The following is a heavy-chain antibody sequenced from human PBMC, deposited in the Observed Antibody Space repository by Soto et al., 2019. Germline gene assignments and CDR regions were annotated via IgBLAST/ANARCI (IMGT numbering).Heavy chain of an antibody. CDR2: INGGNGNT. CDR3: ASLLHCRGSTCNGGPYYFDS. CDR1: GYTFTSYA. Sequence: ASVKVSCKASGYTFTSYAMHWVRQAPGQRLEWMGWINGGNGNTRYSQKFQGRVTITRDTSTKTAYMDLSSLRSEDTAVYYCASLLHCRGSTCNGGPYYFDSWGQGTQVTVSS. D-gene: IGHD2-2*01. J-gene: IGHJ4*02. V-gene: IGHV1-3*01.